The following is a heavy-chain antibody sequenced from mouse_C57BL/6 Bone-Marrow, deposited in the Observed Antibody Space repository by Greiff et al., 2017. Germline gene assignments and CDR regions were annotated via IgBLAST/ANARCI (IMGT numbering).Heavy chain of an antibody. J-gene: IGHJ1*03. CDR3: TTPGFYYYGSSYPHWYFDV. V-gene: IGHV14-4*01. Sequence: EVQLQESGAELVRPGASVKLSCTASGFNIKDDYMHWVKQRPEQGLEWIGWIDPENGDTEYASKFQGKATITADTSSNTAYLQLSSLTSEDTAVYYCTTPGFYYYGSSYPHWYFDVWGTGTTVTVSS. CDR2: IDPENGDT. D-gene: IGHD1-1*01. CDR1: GFNIKDDY.